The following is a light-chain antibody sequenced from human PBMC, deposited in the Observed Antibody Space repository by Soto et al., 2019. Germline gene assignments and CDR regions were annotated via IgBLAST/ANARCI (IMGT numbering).Light chain of an antibody. J-gene: IGKJ2*01. CDR1: QTIGTW. V-gene: IGKV1-5*03. Sequence: DIQLTQSPSTLSASVGDRVIITCRASQTIGTWLAWYQERPGKATKRLIYKASTLERGVPSRFSGSGSGTEFTLSISNLQPEDVATYYCHLYNTYSPTLGQGTKLDI. CDR3: HLYNTYSPT. CDR2: KAS.